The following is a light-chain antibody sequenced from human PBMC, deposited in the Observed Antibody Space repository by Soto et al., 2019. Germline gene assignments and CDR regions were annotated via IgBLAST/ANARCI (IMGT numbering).Light chain of an antibody. CDR2: KAS. V-gene: IGKV1-5*03. CDR3: QQYDSYST. Sequence: DIQMTQFPSTQSASVGDRVIITCRASQSISSWLAWYQQKPGKAPNLLIYKASRLASGVPSRFSGSGFGTEFTLTISSLQPDDIATYYCQQYDSYSTFGGGTKVEIK. J-gene: IGKJ4*01. CDR1: QSISSW.